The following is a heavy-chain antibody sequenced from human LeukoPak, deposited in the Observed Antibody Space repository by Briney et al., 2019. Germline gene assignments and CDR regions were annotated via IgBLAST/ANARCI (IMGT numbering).Heavy chain of an antibody. CDR2: IKGDGSHT. CDR3: VRDWDHFDFDS. V-gene: IGHV3-74*01. Sequence: GGSLRLSCAASGFTFSDYYMSWIRQAPGKGLEWVSRIKGDGSHTIYADSVKGRFTISRDNAKNTLYLQMKSLRAEDTAVYYCVRDWDHFDFDSWGLGTLVTVSS. CDR1: GFTFSDYY. J-gene: IGHJ5*01. D-gene: IGHD3-9*01.